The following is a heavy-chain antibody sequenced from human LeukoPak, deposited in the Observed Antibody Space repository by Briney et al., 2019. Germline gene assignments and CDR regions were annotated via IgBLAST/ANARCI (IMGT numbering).Heavy chain of an antibody. V-gene: IGHV4-59*01. Sequence: SETLSLTCTVSGGSISSYYWSWIRQPPGKGLEWIGYIYYSGSTNYNPSLKSRVTISVDTSKNQFSLKLSSVTAADTAVYYCARDSRIVTYRYGMDVWGQGTTVTVSS. CDR2: IYYSGST. CDR1: GGSISSYY. CDR3: ARDSRIVTYRYGMDV. J-gene: IGHJ6*02. D-gene: IGHD3-22*01.